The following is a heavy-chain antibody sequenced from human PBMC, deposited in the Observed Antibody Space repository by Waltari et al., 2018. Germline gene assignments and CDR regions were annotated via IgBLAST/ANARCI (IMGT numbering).Heavy chain of an antibody. CDR3: ARDHSTSWSHDAYDV. CDR1: DQSITRGFY. D-gene: IGHD2-2*01. J-gene: IGHJ3*01. Sequence: QVKLQESGPGLVRPSETLSLTCLASDQSITRGFYWGWLRLPPGKGLEWIGSVYHSGATYYNPSLSSRVTISVDTSKNQVFLRLASVTAADTGMYYCARDHSTSWSHDAYDVWGPGTMVTVAS. CDR2: VYHSGAT. V-gene: IGHV4-38-2*02.